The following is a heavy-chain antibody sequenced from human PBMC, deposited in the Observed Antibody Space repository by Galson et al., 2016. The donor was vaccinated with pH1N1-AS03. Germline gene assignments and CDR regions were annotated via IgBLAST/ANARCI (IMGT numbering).Heavy chain of an antibody. CDR1: GGSISTSSYY. CDR2: IYYTGST. J-gene: IGHJ6*02. D-gene: IGHD5-18*01. V-gene: IGHV4-39*01. CDR3: ARRRGFSSDYYGLDV. Sequence: SETMSLTCTVSGGSISTSSYYWGWIRQPPGKGLEWIANIYYTGSTYYNPSLKSPVTISVDTSKNQFSLKLNSVTAAATALYYCARRRGFSSDYYGLDVWGQGTTVTVSS.